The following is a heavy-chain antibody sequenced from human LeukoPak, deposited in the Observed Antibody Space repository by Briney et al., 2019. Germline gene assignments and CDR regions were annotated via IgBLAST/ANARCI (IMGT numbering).Heavy chain of an antibody. Sequence: GGSLRLSCAASGFTFSSCGMHWVRQAPGKGLEWVAVISYDGSNKYYADSVKGRFTISRDNSKNTLYLQMNSLRAEDTAVYYCANARAGTSFDPWGQGTLVTVSS. V-gene: IGHV3-30*18. D-gene: IGHD1-7*01. CDR3: ANARAGTSFDP. J-gene: IGHJ5*02. CDR2: ISYDGSNK. CDR1: GFTFSSCG.